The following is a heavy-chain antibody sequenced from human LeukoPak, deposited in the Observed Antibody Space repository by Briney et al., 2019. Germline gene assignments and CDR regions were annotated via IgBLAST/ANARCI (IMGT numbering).Heavy chain of an antibody. J-gene: IGHJ3*02. V-gene: IGHV1-18*01. CDR1: AYTFTSYG. Sequence: GASVKVSCKASAYTFTSYGISWVRQAPGQGLGWMGWISVYNGHTNYAQNLQGRVTMTTDTSTSTAYMELRSLRSDDTAVYYCARGGRWELPRPYAFDIWGQGTMVTVSS. D-gene: IGHD1-26*01. CDR2: ISVYNGHT. CDR3: ARGGRWELPRPYAFDI.